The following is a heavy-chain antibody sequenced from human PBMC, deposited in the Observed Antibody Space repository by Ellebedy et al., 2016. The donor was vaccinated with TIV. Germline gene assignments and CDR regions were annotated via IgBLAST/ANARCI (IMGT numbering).Heavy chain of an antibody. CDR3: ARSLAYISGSYFEGGFDY. D-gene: IGHD1-26*01. Sequence: SGPTLVKPTQTLTLTCTFSGFSLSTSGMCVSWIRQPPGKALEWLARIDWDDDKYYSTSLKTRLTISKDTSKNQVVLTMTNMDPVDTATYHCARSLAYISGSYFEGGFDYWGQGTLVTVSS. CDR1: GFSLSTSGMC. J-gene: IGHJ4*02. V-gene: IGHV2-70*11. CDR2: IDWDDDK.